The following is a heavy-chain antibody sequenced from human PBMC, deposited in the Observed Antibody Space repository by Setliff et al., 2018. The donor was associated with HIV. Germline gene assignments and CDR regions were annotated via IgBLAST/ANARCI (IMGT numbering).Heavy chain of an antibody. CDR3: AREKGGDAAQDAFDI. CDR1: GGSISSYY. CDR2: IYYSGST. Sequence: SETLSLTCTVSGGSISSYYWSWIRQPPGKGLEWIGYIYYSGSTNYNPSLKSRLTISVDTSKNQFSLKLSSVTAADTAVYYCAREKGGDAAQDAFDIWGQGTMVTDSS. J-gene: IGHJ3*02. D-gene: IGHD3-16*01. V-gene: IGHV4-59*01.